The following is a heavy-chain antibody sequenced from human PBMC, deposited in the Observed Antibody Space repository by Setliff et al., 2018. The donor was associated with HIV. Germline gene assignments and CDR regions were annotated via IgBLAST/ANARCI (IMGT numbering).Heavy chain of an antibody. D-gene: IGHD2-15*01. V-gene: IGHV3-48*03. CDR1: GFTFSTYD. CDR2: ITSGGGTI. CDR3: ARDGGFTYGGGAFDY. Sequence: LRLSCAASGFTFSTYDMNWVRQAPGKGLEWISYITSGGGTIYYADSVKGRFTISRDNAKKSLYLQMNSLRAEDTAVYYCARDGGFTYGGGAFDYWGQGTLVTVSS. J-gene: IGHJ4*02.